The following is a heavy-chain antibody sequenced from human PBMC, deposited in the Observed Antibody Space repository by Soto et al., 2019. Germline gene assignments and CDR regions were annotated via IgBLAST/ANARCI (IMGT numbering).Heavy chain of an antibody. Sequence: GGSLRLSCAASGFTFDDYAMHWVRQAPGKGLEWVSGISWNSGSIGYADSVKGRFTISRDNAKNSLYLQMNSLRAEDTALYYCAKAQRSGIDAFDIRGQGTMVTVSS. CDR1: GFTFDDYA. J-gene: IGHJ3*02. D-gene: IGHD6-19*01. CDR2: ISWNSGSI. CDR3: AKAQRSGIDAFDI. V-gene: IGHV3-9*01.